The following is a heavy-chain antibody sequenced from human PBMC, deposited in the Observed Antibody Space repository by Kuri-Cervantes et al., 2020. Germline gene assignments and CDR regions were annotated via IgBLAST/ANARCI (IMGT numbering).Heavy chain of an antibody. D-gene: IGHD6-19*01. CDR1: GFTFSSYW. CDR3: ATSRDSSGCD. CDR2: IRQDGSEK. J-gene: IGHJ4*02. Sequence: GGSLRLSCAASGFTFSSYWMSWVRQAPGKGLEWVGNIRQDGSEKYYGASVRGRFTISRDNVKNSLYLQMNSLTVDDSAVYYCATSRDSSGCDWGQGTLVTRLL. V-gene: IGHV3-7*01.